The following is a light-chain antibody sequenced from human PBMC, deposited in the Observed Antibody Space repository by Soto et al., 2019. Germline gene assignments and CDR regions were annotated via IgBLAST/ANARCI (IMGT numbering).Light chain of an antibody. CDR1: QDISSW. V-gene: IGKV1-12*01. CDR2: AAS. J-gene: IGKJ4*01. CDR3: QQADTFPLT. Sequence: DSQLTQSPSSVSASVGDRVTITCRASQDISSWVAWYQQKPGKAPNLLIYAASSLQSGVPSRFSGSGSGTEFTLTISSLQPEDFATYYCQQADTFPLTFGGGTKVEIK.